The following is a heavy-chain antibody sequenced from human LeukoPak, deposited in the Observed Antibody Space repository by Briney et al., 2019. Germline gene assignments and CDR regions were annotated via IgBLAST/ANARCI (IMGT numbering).Heavy chain of an antibody. CDR3: ARDIAAAGLFFDY. CDR1: GFTLSSYW. V-gene: IGHV3-7*01. Sequence: PGGSLRLSCAASGFTLSSYWMSWVRQAPGKGLEWVANIKYDGSEKYCVDSVKGRFTISRDTAKNSLYLQMNSLRAEDTAVYYCARDIAAAGLFFDYWGQGTLVTVSS. CDR2: IKYDGSEK. D-gene: IGHD6-13*01. J-gene: IGHJ4*02.